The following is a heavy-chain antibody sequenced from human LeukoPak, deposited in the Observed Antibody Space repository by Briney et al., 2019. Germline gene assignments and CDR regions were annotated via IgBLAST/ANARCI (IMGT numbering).Heavy chain of an antibody. CDR1: GYSISSGYY. Sequence: PSETLSLTCTVSGYSISSGYYWGWIRQPPGKGLQWIGSIYHSGSTYYNPSLKSRVTISVDTSKNQFSLKLGSVTAADTAVYYCARDGRIRFPVTNWFDPWGQGTLVTVSS. D-gene: IGHD3-3*01. CDR2: IYHSGST. CDR3: ARDGRIRFPVTNWFDP. J-gene: IGHJ5*02. V-gene: IGHV4-38-2*02.